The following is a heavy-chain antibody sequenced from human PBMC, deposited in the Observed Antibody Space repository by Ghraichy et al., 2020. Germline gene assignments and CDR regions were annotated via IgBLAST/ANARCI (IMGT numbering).Heavy chain of an antibody. J-gene: IGHJ3*02. V-gene: IGHV3-7*01. Sequence: SCAGSGFTFRNNWMAWVRQAPGKGLERVANINQDGSEEQYVDSVKGRFTISRDNARNSLYLQMNSLRAEDTAVYYCVRSGLRYAFDIWGQGTMVTVSS. CDR3: VRSGLRYAFDI. CDR1: GFTFRNNW. D-gene: IGHD3-10*01. CDR2: INQDGSEE.